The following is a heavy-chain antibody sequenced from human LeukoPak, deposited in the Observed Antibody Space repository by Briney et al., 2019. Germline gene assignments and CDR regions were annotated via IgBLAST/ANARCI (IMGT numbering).Heavy chain of an antibody. D-gene: IGHD3-22*01. CDR1: GGSISSGSYY. V-gene: IGHV4-61*02. Sequence: SQTLSLTCTVSGGSISSGSYYWRWIRQPAGKGLEWIGRIYTSGSTDYNPSLKSRVTISVDTSKNQFSLKLNSVTAADTAVYYCASTMIVVDAPFDYWGQGTLVTVSS. CDR3: ASTMIVVDAPFDY. CDR2: IYTSGST. J-gene: IGHJ4*02.